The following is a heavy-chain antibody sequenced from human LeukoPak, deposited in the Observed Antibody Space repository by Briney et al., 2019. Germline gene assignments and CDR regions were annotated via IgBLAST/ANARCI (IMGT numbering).Heavy chain of an antibody. D-gene: IGHD1-26*01. CDR2: ISYDGSNK. CDR3: ARDRSGSYYNGFDY. V-gene: IGHV3-30*03. J-gene: IGHJ4*02. CDR1: GFTFSSYG. Sequence: GGSLRLSCAASGFTFSSYGMHWVRQAPGKGLEWVAVISYDGSNKYYADSVKGRFTISRDNSKNTLYLQMNSLRAEDTAVYYCARDRSGSYYNGFDYWGQGTLVTVSS.